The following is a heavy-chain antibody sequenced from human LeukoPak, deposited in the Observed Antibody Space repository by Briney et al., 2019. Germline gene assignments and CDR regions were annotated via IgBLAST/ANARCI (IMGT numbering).Heavy chain of an antibody. CDR2: INHSGST. D-gene: IGHD2-8*01. CDR3: ASKTRTRYCTNGVCYGDY. Sequence: SETLSLTCAVYGGSFSGYYWSWIRQPPGKGLEWIGEINHSGSTNYNPSLKSRVTISVDTSKNQFSLKLSSVTAADTAVYYCASKTRTRYCTNGVCYGDYWGQGTLVTVSP. CDR1: GGSFSGYY. V-gene: IGHV4-34*01. J-gene: IGHJ4*02.